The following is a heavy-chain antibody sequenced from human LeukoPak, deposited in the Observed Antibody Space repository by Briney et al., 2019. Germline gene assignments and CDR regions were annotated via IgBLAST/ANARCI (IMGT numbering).Heavy chain of an antibody. CDR2: ISSSSNII. Sequence: GGSLRLSCAASGFTLSNYNMNWVRQPPGKGLQWVSYISSSSNIIYYADSVKGRFTISRDNAKNSLFLQMNSLRAEDTAVYYCARDFAREFTIDYWGQGTLVTVSS. CDR3: ARDFAREFTIDY. J-gene: IGHJ4*02. V-gene: IGHV3-48*01. CDR1: GFTLSNYN. D-gene: IGHD3-10*01.